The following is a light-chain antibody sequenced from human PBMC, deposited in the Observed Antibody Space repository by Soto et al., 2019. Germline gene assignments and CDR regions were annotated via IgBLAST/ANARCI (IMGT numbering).Light chain of an antibody. J-gene: IGLJ2*01. CDR3: SAYTSSSPVVV. V-gene: IGLV2-14*03. CDR2: DVI. Sequence: QSALTQPASVSGSPGQSITISCTGTNSDVGDYNFVSWYQQHPGKVPKLMIYDVINRPSGVSTRFSGSKSGFTASLTISGLQAEDEADYYCSAYTSSSPVVVFGGGTKLTVL. CDR1: NSDVGDYNF.